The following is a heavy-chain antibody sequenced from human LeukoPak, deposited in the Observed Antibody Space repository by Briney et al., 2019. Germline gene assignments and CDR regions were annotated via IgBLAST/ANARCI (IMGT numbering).Heavy chain of an antibody. V-gene: IGHV7-4-1*02. J-gene: IGHJ3*02. CDR2: INTNTGNP. Sequence: GASVKVSCKASGYTFTNYAMNWVRQAPGQGLEWMGWINTNTGNPTYAQDFTGRFVFSLDTSVSTAYLQISSLKADDTAVYYCARDPMGYCSSTSCYPPAFDIWGQGTMVTVSS. CDR3: ARDPMGYCSSTSCYPPAFDI. CDR1: GYTFTNYA. D-gene: IGHD2-2*01.